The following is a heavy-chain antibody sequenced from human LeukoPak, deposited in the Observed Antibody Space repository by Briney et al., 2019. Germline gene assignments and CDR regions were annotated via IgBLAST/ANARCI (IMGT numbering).Heavy chain of an antibody. J-gene: IGHJ5*02. V-gene: IGHV4-59*01. CDR1: GGSISSYY. Sequence: SETLSLTCTVSGGSISSYYWTWIRQPPGKGLEWIGYIYYSGSTNYNPSLKSRVTISVDTSKNQFSLKLSSVTAADTAVYYCAREAFNWFDPWGQGTLVTVSS. CDR2: IYYSGST. CDR3: AREAFNWFDP.